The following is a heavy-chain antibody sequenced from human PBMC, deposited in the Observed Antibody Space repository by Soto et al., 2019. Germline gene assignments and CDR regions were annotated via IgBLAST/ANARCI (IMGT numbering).Heavy chain of an antibody. V-gene: IGHV1-18*01. D-gene: IGHD3-22*01. J-gene: IGHJ4*02. Sequence: QVQLVQSGAEVKKPGASVKVSCKASGYTFTSSGFSWVRQAPGQGLEWVGWISGDNDNTHYARKFQGRVTMTTDTSTSTAYMEVRSLRSDDTAVYYCARDASSGYFDSCDYPTGFDYWGQGTLVTVSS. CDR2: ISGDNDNT. CDR1: GYTFTSSG. CDR3: ARDASSGYFDSCDYPTGFDY.